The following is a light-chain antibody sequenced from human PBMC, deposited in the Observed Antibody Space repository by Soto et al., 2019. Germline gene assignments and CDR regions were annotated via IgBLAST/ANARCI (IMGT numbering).Light chain of an antibody. Sequence: EIVLTQSPGTLSLSPGERATLSCRASQSVRSNFLAWYQQKPGQAPRLLIYGASNRATGIPDRFSGSGSGTDFTLTISSLEPEDSAVYYCQQRSNWPSITFGQGTKVDIK. V-gene: IGKV3D-20*02. CDR1: QSVRSNF. CDR2: GAS. J-gene: IGKJ1*01. CDR3: QQRSNWPSIT.